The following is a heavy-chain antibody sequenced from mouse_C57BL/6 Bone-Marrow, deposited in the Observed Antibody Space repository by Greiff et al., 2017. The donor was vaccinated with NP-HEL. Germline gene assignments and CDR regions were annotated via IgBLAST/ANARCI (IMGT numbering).Heavy chain of an antibody. Sequence: QVQLQQSGAELARPGASVTLSCKASGYTFTSYGISWVKQRTGQGLEWIGEIYPRSGNTYYNEKFKGKATLTADKSSSTAYMELRSLTSEDSAVYFCARRGVTTVYYAMDYWGQGTSVTVSS. CDR2: IYPRSGNT. D-gene: IGHD1-1*01. CDR1: GYTFTSYG. J-gene: IGHJ4*01. V-gene: IGHV1-81*01. CDR3: ARRGVTTVYYAMDY.